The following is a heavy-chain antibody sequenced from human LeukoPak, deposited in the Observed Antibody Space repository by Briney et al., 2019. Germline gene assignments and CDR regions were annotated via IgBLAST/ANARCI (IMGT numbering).Heavy chain of an antibody. Sequence: GGSLRLSCGASGFTFSSYGMLWVRQSPGKGLEWVAFIRYDGNIKFYADSMKGRFTISRDNSKNTLYLQMNSLRAEDTAVYYCAKDKLYNSPYDYWGQGTLVTVSS. CDR1: GFTFSSYG. J-gene: IGHJ4*02. D-gene: IGHD1-1*01. CDR3: AKDKLYNSPYDY. CDR2: IRYDGNIK. V-gene: IGHV3-30*02.